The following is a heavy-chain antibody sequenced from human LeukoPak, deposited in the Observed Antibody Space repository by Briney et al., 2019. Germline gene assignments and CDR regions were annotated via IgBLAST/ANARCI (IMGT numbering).Heavy chain of an antibody. CDR2: ISTYNGHT. CDR3: ARDFMVRGVIIGY. V-gene: IGHV1-18*01. CDR1: GYTFTIYG. D-gene: IGHD3-10*01. Sequence: ASVKVSCKASGYTFTIYGISWVRQAPGQGLEWMGWISTYNGHTNYARKVQGRVTMTRDTSTSTVYMELSSLRSEDTAVYYCARDFMVRGVIIGYWGQGTLVTVSS. J-gene: IGHJ4*02.